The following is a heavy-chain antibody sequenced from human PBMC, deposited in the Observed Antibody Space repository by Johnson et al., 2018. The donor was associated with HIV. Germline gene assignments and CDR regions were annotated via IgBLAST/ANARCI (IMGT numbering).Heavy chain of an antibody. CDR1: GSTFSNYW. D-gene: IGHD6-13*01. CDR2: IWYDGSNK. Sequence: VQLLESGGGVVQPGGSLRLSCAASGSTFSNYWMHWVRPAPGKGLEWVAVIWYDGSNKYYADSVKGRFTISRDNSKNTLYLQMNSLRAEDTAVYYCAKVGIAAAEGAFDIWGQGTMVTVSS. J-gene: IGHJ3*02. CDR3: AKVGIAAAEGAFDI. V-gene: IGHV3-33*06.